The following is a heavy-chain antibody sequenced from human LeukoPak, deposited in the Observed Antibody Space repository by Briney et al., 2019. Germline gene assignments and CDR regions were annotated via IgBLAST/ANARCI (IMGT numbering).Heavy chain of an antibody. Sequence: SETLSLTCTVSGGSISSSSYYWGWIRQPPGKGLEWIGSFYYSGSTYYNPSLKSRVTISVDTSKNQFSLKLSSVTAADTAVYYCARQIRGSWDNNWFDPWGQGTLVTVSS. CDR3: ARQIRGSWDNNWFDP. D-gene: IGHD6-13*01. V-gene: IGHV4-39*01. CDR1: GGSISSSSYY. J-gene: IGHJ5*02. CDR2: FYYSGST.